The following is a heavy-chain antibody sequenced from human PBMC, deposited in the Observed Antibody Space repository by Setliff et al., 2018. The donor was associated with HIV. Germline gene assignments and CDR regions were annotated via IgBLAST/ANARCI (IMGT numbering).Heavy chain of an antibody. J-gene: IGHJ1*01. CDR1: GGLITNDGYY. D-gene: IGHD3-22*01. CDR2: IYFNGKT. Sequence: PSETLSLTCTVSGGLITNDGYYWTWIRQHPEKGLEWIGYIYFNGKTYYNPSLGGRATMSVGTSKNQFSLMLSSVTAADTAVYYCARDMHDNINAQDVWGQGTLVTVSS. CDR3: ARDMHDNINAQDV. V-gene: IGHV4-31*03.